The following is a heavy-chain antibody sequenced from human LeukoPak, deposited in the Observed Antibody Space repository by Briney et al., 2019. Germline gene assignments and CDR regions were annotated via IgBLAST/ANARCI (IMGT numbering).Heavy chain of an antibody. D-gene: IGHD4-23*01. J-gene: IGHJ4*02. CDR1: GFTFSSYA. Sequence: GGSLRLSCAASGFTFSSYAMSWVRQAPGKGLEWVAVISYDGSNKYYADSVKGRFTISRDNSKNTLYLQMNSLRAEDTAVYYCARASGNSGAFLDYWGQGTLVTVSS. V-gene: IGHV3-30*04. CDR2: ISYDGSNK. CDR3: ARASGNSGAFLDY.